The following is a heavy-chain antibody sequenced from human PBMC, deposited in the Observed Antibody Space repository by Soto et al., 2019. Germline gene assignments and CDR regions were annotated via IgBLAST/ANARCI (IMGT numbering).Heavy chain of an antibody. CDR3: TTWYDFCVGYPSNDNYDYYGMDV. CDR2: IKSKTDGGTT. Sequence: PGGSLRLGCTASGFTFSNAWMSWVRQAPGKGLGWVGRIKSKTDGGTTDYAAPVKGRFTISRDESKNTLYLQMNSLKTEDTAVYYCTTWYDFCVGYPSNDNYDYYGMDVWGQGTTDTVSS. D-gene: IGHD3-3*01. J-gene: IGHJ6*02. CDR1: GFTFSNAW. V-gene: IGHV3-15*01.